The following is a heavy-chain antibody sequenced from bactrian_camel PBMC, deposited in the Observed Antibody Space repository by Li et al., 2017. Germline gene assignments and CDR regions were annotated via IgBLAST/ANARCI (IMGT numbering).Heavy chain of an antibody. CDR1: GFTFKHYW. Sequence: HVQLVESGGGLVQPGGSLRLSRAVSGFTFKHYWMYWFRQAPRKGLEWVSAINTGGTALNYADSVKGRFTISRNNAANTVYLQMNSLKPEDTAVYYCVRDGVDFRVVVTGTTFGYWGQGTQVTVS. V-gene: IGHV3S1*01. CDR2: INTGGTAL. J-gene: IGHJ6*01. CDR3: VRDGVDFRVVVTGTTFGY. D-gene: IGHD2*01.